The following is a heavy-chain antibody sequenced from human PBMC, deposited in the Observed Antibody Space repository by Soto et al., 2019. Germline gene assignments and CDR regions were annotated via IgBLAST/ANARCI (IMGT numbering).Heavy chain of an antibody. V-gene: IGHV4-59*12. J-gene: IGHJ6*02. CDR3: ARVFGFGGMDV. CDR1: GGSISSYY. D-gene: IGHD3-10*01. Sequence: PSETLSLTCTVSGGSISSYYWSWIRQPPGKGLEWIGYIYYSGSTNYNPSLKSRVTISVDTSKNQFSLALTSVTAADTAVYYCARVFGFGGMDVWGQGTTVTVSS. CDR2: IYYSGST.